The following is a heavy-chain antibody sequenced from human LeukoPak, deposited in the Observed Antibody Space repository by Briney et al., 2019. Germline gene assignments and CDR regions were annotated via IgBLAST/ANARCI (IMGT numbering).Heavy chain of an antibody. CDR3: ARGHARGYDFPIDY. Sequence: PGRSLRLSCAASGFTFSSYAMHWVRQAPGKGLEWVAVISNDGSNKYYADSVKGRFTISRDNSKNTLYLQMNSLRAEDTAVYYCARGHARGYDFPIDYWGQGTLVTVSS. CDR2: ISNDGSNK. D-gene: IGHD5-12*01. V-gene: IGHV3-30*04. J-gene: IGHJ4*02. CDR1: GFTFSSYA.